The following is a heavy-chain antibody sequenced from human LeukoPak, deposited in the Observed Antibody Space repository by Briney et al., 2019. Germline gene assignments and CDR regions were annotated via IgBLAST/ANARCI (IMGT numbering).Heavy chain of an antibody. J-gene: IGHJ4*02. CDR2: IYYSGST. D-gene: IGHD3-22*01. Sequence: SETLSLTCAVSGGSIRSHYWSWIRQPPGKGLEWIGYIYYSGSTNYNPSLKSRVTISVDTSKNQFSLKLSSVTAADTAVYYCARDRGDYDSSGYYGYFDYWGQGALVTVSS. CDR1: GGSIRSHY. V-gene: IGHV4-59*11. CDR3: ARDRGDYDSSGYYGYFDY.